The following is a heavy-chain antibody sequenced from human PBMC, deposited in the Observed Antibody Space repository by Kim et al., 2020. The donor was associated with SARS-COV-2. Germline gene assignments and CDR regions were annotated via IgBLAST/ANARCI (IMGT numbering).Heavy chain of an antibody. J-gene: IGHJ3*02. V-gene: IGHV1-8*01. Sequence: ASVKVSCKASGYTFTSYDINWVRQATGQGLEWMGWMNPNSGNTGYAQKFQGRVTMTRNTSISTAYMELSSLRSEDTAVYYCARVLRSSSWYGEAFDIWGQGTMVTVSS. CDR2: MNPNSGNT. CDR3: ARVLRSSSWYGEAFDI. CDR1: GYTFTSYD. D-gene: IGHD6-13*01.